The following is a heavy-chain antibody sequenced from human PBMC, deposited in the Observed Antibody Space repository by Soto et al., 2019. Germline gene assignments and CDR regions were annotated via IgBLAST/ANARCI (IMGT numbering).Heavy chain of an antibody. V-gene: IGHV4-4*07. J-gene: IGHJ4*02. D-gene: IGHD2-8*02. CDR1: GASITGSSY. CDR2: FSLSGTT. CDR3: ARGMTPPGAPAWYYFDS. Sequence: LSLTCTVSGASITGSSYWSWIRQPAGKGLEWIGRFSLSGTTSYNPSLRSRVTMSADVSKNQFSLRLTSVTAADTALYYCARGMTPPGAPAWYYFDSWGQGTLVTVSS.